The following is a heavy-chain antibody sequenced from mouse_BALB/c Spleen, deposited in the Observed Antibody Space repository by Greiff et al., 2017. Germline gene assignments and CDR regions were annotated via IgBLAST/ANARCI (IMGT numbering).Heavy chain of an antibody. D-gene: IGHD3-3*01. V-gene: IGHV5-17*02. Sequence: EVQLVESGGGLVQPGGSRKLSCAASGFTFSSFGMHWVRQAPEKGLEWVAYISSGSSTIYYADTVKGRFTISRDNPKNTLFLQMTSLRSEDTATYYCARGESYGYWFAYWGQGTLVTVSA. CDR3: ARGESYGYWFAY. CDR1: GFTFSSFG. J-gene: IGHJ3*01. CDR2: ISSGSSTI.